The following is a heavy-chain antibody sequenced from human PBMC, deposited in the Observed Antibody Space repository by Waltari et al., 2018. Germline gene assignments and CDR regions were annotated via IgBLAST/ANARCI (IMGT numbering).Heavy chain of an antibody. J-gene: IGHJ4*02. D-gene: IGHD3-10*01. CDR3: ARDFYGSGAYPKPVFDY. CDR1: GSTFTDYY. CDR2: INPNSGAH. Sequence: QVQLVQSGAEVKKPGASVKVSCKASGSTFTDYYLDWVRQALGQGLEWMGWINPNSGAHGAQEKFQSRVTMTRDTSISTAYMELSRLRSDDTAVYYCARDFYGSGAYPKPVFDYWGQGTLVTVSS. V-gene: IGHV1-2*02.